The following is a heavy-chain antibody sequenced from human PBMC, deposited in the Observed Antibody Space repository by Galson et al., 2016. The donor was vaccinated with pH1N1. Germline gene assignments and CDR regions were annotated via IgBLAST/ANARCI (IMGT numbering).Heavy chain of an antibody. CDR3: ATYVPGPQIDAFDI. D-gene: IGHD3-16*01. CDR1: GGSMNNYY. J-gene: IGHJ3*02. Sequence: LSLTCTVSGGSMNNYYWTWIRQPPGKGLEWIGSIYQSGSTYYNPSLKSRVTISVDRSKNQFSLNLRSVTAADTAVYYCATYVPGPQIDAFDIWGQGTMVTVSS. V-gene: IGHV4-59*08. CDR2: IYQSGST.